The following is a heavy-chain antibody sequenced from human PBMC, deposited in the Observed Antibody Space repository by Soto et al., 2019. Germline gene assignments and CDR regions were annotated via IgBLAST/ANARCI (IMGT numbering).Heavy chain of an antibody. V-gene: IGHV1-3*01. CDR1: GYTFTSYA. J-gene: IGHJ6*02. CDR2: INAGNGNT. CDR3: ARGICTNGVCSGYYYYGMDV. Sequence: QVQLVQFGAEVKKPGASVKVSCKASGYTFTSYAMHWVRQAPGQRLEWMGWINAGNGNTKYSQKFQGRVTITRDTSASTAYMELSSLRSEDTAVYYCARGICTNGVCSGYYYYGMDVWGQGTTVTVSS. D-gene: IGHD2-8*01.